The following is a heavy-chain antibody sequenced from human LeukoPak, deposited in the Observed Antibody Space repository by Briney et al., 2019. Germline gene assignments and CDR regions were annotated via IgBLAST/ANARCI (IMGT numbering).Heavy chain of an antibody. Sequence: PSETLSLTCAVSGGSISSGGYSWSWIRQPPGKGLEWIGYIYYSGSTNYNPSLKSRVTISVDTSKNQFSLKLSSVTAADTAVYYCARHSGGVMSGYYYGMDVWGQGTTVTVSS. CDR1: GGSISSGGYS. CDR3: ARHSGGVMSGYYYGMDV. CDR2: IYYSGST. V-gene: IGHV4-61*08. J-gene: IGHJ6*02. D-gene: IGHD3-10*01.